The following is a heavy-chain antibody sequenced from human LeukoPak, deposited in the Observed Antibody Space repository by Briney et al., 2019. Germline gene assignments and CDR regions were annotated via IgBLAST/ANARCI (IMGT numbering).Heavy chain of an antibody. V-gene: IGHV4-34*01. J-gene: IGHJ6*03. CDR1: GGSFSGYY. CDR3: ASRNRITVFGVITEYYMDV. CDR2: INHSGST. D-gene: IGHD3-3*01. Sequence: SETLSLTCAVYGGSFSGYYWSWIRQPPGKGLEWIGEINHSGSTNYNPSLKSRVTMSADTSKNQFSLKLSSVIAADTAVYYCASRNRITVFGVITEYYMDVWGKGTTVTVSS.